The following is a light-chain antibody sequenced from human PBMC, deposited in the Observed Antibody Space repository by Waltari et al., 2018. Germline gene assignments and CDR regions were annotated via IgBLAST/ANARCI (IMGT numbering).Light chain of an antibody. J-gene: IGKJ1*01. CDR2: KVS. CDR3: MQGTYGPGT. V-gene: IGKV2-30*02. CDR1: QSLVHSDGNTY. Sequence: DVVMTQSPLSLPVTLGQPASISCRSSQSLVHSDGNTYLNWIQQRPGQSPRLLIYKVSRRESGIPDRFSGSGAGNDVTLRISRVEAEDVGAYYCMQGTYGPGTFGQGTQVEIK.